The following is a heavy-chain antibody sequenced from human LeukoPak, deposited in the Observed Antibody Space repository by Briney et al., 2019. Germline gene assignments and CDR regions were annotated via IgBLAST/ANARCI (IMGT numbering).Heavy chain of an antibody. CDR3: ARDGTYTTFDY. V-gene: IGHV4-4*07. Sequence: PSETLSLTCTVSGGSISSYYWSWLRQPAGKGLEWIGRIYSSGSTTYNPSLKSRVSLSVDTSKNQFSLELSSVTAADTAVYYCARDGTYTTFDYWGQGTLVTVSS. J-gene: IGHJ4*02. CDR2: IYSSGST. CDR1: GGSISSYY. D-gene: IGHD2-2*02.